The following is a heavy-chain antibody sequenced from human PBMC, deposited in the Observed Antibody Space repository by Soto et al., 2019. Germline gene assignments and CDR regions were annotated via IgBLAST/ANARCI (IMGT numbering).Heavy chain of an antibody. Sequence: AVGSLRLSCAASGFTFSSYDMHWVRQATGKGLEWVSAIGTAGDTYYPGSVKGRFTISRENAKNSLYLQVNSLKTEDTAVYYCTSVYIEQQQPFDYWGQGTLVTVSS. CDR1: GFTFSSYD. V-gene: IGHV3-13*01. J-gene: IGHJ4*02. CDR3: TSVYIEQQQPFDY. D-gene: IGHD6-13*01. CDR2: IGTAGDT.